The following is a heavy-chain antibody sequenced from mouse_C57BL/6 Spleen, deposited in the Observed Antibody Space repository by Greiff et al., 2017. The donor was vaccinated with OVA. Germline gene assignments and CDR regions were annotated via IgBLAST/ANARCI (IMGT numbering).Heavy chain of an antibody. CDR1: GYAFSSSW. J-gene: IGHJ3*01. CDR2: IYPGDGDT. D-gene: IGHD4-1*01. CDR3: ARGNLTGTEFAY. Sequence: VKLQESGPELVKPGASVKISCKASGYAFSSSWMNWVKQRPGKGLEWIGRIYPGDGDTNYNGKFKGKATLTADKSSSTAYMQLSSLTSEDSAVYFCARGNLTGTEFAYWGQGTLVTVSA. V-gene: IGHV1-82*01.